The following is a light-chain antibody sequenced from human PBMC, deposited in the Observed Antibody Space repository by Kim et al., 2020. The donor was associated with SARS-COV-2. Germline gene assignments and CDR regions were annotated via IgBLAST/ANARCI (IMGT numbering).Light chain of an antibody. J-gene: IGKJ3*01. CDR3: QRSYITPFT. CDR2: AAS. CDR1: QSISSH. Sequence: DIQMTQSPSSLSASVGDRVTITCRTTQSISSHLIWYQQKPGRAPKLLISAASTLQGGVPSRFSGSGSGTDFTLTNSSLQPEDFATYFCQRSYITPFTFGPGTKVDIK. V-gene: IGKV1-39*01.